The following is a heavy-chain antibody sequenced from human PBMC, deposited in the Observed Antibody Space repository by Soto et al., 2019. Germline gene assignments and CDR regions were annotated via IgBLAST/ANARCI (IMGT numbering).Heavy chain of an antibody. J-gene: IGHJ4*02. V-gene: IGHV3-23*01. CDR2: ISGTGDTT. Sequence: GGSLRLSCAASGFTFSDFAISWVRQAPGKGLEWVSVISGTGDTTYSADSVKGRFTISRDNSMKTAFLQMNYLRAEDTALYYCAKGFCSYPKCSFDYWGREPGSPSPQ. CDR1: GFTFSDFA. D-gene: IGHD2-15*01. CDR3: AKGFCSYPKCSFDY.